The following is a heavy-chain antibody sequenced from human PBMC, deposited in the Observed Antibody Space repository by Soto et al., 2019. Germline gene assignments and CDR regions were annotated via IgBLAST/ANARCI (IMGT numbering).Heavy chain of an antibody. V-gene: IGHV4-31*03. CDR2: IYYSGST. CDR1: GASIHDGGYY. D-gene: IGHD1-1*01. Sequence: SETLSLTCSVSGASIHDGGYYWSWIRQHPGKGLEWIGYIYYSGSTYYNPSLKSRVTMSVDTSKNQFSLNLNSLTAADTALYSWAPTTLNSSWFDPWGPGPLVPASP. J-gene: IGHJ5*02. CDR3: APTTLNSSWFDP.